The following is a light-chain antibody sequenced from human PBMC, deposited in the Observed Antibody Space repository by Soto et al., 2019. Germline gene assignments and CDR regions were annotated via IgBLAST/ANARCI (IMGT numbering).Light chain of an antibody. Sequence: EVVLTQSPATLSLSPGERATLSCRASQNIRTFLDWYQQKPGQAPRLLIYGASNRATGIPARFSGSGSGTDFTLTIGSLDSEDFAVYYCQQHSHWPPWTFGQGTRVEI. J-gene: IGKJ1*01. CDR1: QNIRTF. CDR2: GAS. CDR3: QQHSHWPPWT. V-gene: IGKV3-11*01.